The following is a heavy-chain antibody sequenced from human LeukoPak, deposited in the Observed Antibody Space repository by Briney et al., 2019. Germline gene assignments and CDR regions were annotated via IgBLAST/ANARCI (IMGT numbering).Heavy chain of an antibody. D-gene: IGHD3-3*01. Sequence: PGASVKVSCEASGYTFTSYDIDWVRQATGQGLEWMGWMNPDSGNTGYAQQFQGRVALTRNTSISTAYMELSRLRSEDTAVYYCARPITIFGVVKLGMDVWGQGTTVTVSS. V-gene: IGHV1-8*01. CDR1: GYTFTSYD. J-gene: IGHJ6*02. CDR2: MNPDSGNT. CDR3: ARPITIFGVVKLGMDV.